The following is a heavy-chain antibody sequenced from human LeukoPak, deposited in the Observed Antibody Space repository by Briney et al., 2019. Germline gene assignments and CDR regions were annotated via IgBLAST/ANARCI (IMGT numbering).Heavy chain of an antibody. CDR2: ISGSGGST. CDR3: AKDMRESSSDPFLYFDL. J-gene: IGHJ2*01. V-gene: IGHV3-23*01. Sequence: GGSLGLSCAASGFTFSSYAMSWVRQAPGKGLEWVSAISGSGGSTYYADSVKGRFTISRDNSKNTLYLQMNSLRAEDTAIYYCAKDMRESSSDPFLYFDLWGRGTLVTVSS. D-gene: IGHD6-13*01. CDR1: GFTFSSYA.